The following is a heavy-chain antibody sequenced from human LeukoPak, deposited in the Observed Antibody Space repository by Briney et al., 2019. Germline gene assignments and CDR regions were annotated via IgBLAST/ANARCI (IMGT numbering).Heavy chain of an antibody. J-gene: IGHJ4*02. CDR2: IYTSGST. D-gene: IGHD1-20*01. V-gene: IGHV4-61*02. CDR3: ARGNWNFDY. Sequence: PSQTLSLTCTVSGGSISSGSYYWSWIRQPAGKGLEWIGRIYTSGSTNYTPSLKSRVTISVDTSKNQFSLKLSSVTAADTAVYYCARGNWNFDYWGQGTLVTVSS. CDR1: GGSISSGSYY.